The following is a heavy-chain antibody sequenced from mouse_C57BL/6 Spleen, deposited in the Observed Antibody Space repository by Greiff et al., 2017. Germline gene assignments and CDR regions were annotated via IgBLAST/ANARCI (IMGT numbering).Heavy chain of an antibody. CDR2: IDPETGGN. Sequence: QVQLQQSGAELVRPGASVTLSCTASGYTFTDYEMHWVKQTPVHGLEWIGAIDPETGGNAYNPKFTGKAILTADKSSSTAYMELRSMTSYDAADYYCTRPTGVPSGYWGKGTTLTVSS. D-gene: IGHD1-1*01. V-gene: IGHV1-15*01. CDR3: TRPTGVPSGY. CDR1: GYTFTDYE. J-gene: IGHJ2*01.